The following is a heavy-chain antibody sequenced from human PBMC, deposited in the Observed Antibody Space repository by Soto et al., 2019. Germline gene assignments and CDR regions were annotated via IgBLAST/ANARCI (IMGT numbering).Heavy chain of an antibody. D-gene: IGHD4-17*01. CDR2: ISGSGCST. CDR1: GFTFSSYA. Sequence: EVQLLESGGGLVQPGGSLRLSCAASGFTFSSYAMIWVRQAPGKGLEWGSAISGSGCSTYYAYYVKGRCTIYRDNSNNTLNMQMNSLRAEDTAVYYCAKDRAYLDYLDAFDIWGQGTMVTVSS. J-gene: IGHJ3*02. V-gene: IGHV3-23*01. CDR3: AKDRAYLDYLDAFDI.